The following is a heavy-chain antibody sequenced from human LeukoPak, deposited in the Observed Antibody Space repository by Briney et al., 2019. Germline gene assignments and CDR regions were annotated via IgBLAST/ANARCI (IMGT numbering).Heavy chain of an antibody. J-gene: IGHJ5*02. Sequence: SVKVSCKASGGTFSSYAISWVRQAPGQGLEWMGGIIPIFGTANYAQKFRGRVTITADESTSTAYMELSSLRSEDTAVYYCARQYYDFWSGYYTWWFDPWGQGTLVTVSS. CDR1: GGTFSSYA. D-gene: IGHD3-3*01. CDR2: IIPIFGTA. V-gene: IGHV1-69*01. CDR3: ARQYYDFWSGYYTWWFDP.